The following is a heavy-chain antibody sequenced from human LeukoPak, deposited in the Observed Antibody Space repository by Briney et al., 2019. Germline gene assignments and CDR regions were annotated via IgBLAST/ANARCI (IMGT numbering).Heavy chain of an antibody. V-gene: IGHV3-48*01. J-gene: IGHJ4*02. CDR3: ARVSRWTTVTPRGMYYFDY. Sequence: GGSLRLSCAASGFTFSSYSMNWVRQAPGKGLERVSYISSSSSTIYYADSVKGRFTISRDNAKNSLYLQMNSLRAEDTAVYYCARVSRWTTVTPRGMYYFDYWGQGTLATVSS. D-gene: IGHD4-11*01. CDR1: GFTFSSYS. CDR2: ISSSSSTI.